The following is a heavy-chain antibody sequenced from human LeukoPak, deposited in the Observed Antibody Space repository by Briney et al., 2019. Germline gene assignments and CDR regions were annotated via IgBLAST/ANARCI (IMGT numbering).Heavy chain of an antibody. CDR1: GGSISTYY. CDR3: ARSHGSGSYQY. Sequence: PSETLSLTCTVSGGSISTYYWSWIRQPPGKGLEWIGYIYYSGGTNYNPSLKSRVTISVDTSKDQFSLKLSSVTAADTAVYYCARSHGSGSYQYWGQGTLVTVSS. V-gene: IGHV4-59*08. D-gene: IGHD3-10*01. CDR2: IYYSGGT. J-gene: IGHJ4*02.